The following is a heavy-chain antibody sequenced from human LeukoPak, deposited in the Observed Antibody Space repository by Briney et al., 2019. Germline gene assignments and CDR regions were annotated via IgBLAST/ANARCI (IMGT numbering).Heavy chain of an antibody. Sequence: GGSLRLSCAASGFTFSNAWMSWVRQAPGKGLEWVGRIKSKTDGGTTDYAATVKGRFTISRDDSKNTLYLQMNSLRTEDTAVYYCTTSMGYFDWLLFDYWAQGTRVTVSS. CDR1: GFTFSNAW. CDR2: IKSKTDGGTT. CDR3: TTSMGYFDWLLFDY. D-gene: IGHD3-9*01. V-gene: IGHV3-15*01. J-gene: IGHJ4*02.